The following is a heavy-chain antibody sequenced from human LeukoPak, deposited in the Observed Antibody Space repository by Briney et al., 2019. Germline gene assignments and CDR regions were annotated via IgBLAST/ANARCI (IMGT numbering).Heavy chain of an antibody. V-gene: IGHV1-69*02. CDR3: ASRSTPGYCSSTSCYRSWFDP. D-gene: IGHD2-2*01. CDR2: IIPILGIA. Sequence: SVKVSCKASGGTFSSYTISLVRQAPGQGLEWMGRIIPILGIANYAQKFQGRVTITADKSTSTAYMELSSLRSEDTAVYYCASRSTPGYCSSTSCYRSWFDPWGQGTLVTVSS. CDR1: GGTFSSYT. J-gene: IGHJ5*02.